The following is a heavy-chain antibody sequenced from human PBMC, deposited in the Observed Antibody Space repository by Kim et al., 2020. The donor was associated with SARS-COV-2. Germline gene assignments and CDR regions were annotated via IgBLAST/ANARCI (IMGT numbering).Heavy chain of an antibody. CDR2: ISSSSSYI. V-gene: IGHV3-21*01. Sequence: GGSLRLSCAASGFTFSSYSMNWVRQAPGKGLEWVSSISSSSSYIYYADSVKGRFTISRDNAKNSLYLQMNSLRAEDTAVYYCARDIRRIAAAAYFQHWGQGTLVTVSS. J-gene: IGHJ1*01. CDR1: GFTFSSYS. D-gene: IGHD6-13*01. CDR3: ARDIRRIAAAAYFQH.